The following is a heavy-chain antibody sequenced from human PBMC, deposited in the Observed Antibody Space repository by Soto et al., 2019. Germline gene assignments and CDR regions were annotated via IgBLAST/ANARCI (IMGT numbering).Heavy chain of an antibody. CDR1: GGSFSSGDYY. V-gene: IGHV4-30-4*01. D-gene: IGHD4-17*01. CDR3: ARIHFGDEPSYYYYGMDV. CDR2: IYYTGSN. J-gene: IGHJ6*02. Sequence: QVQLQESGPGVVKPSQTLSLTCTVSGGSFSSGDYYWSWVRQPPGKGLEWIGYIYYTGSNFNNPSLKSRVAISIDTSKTQFSLKLSAVTAADTDVYYCARIHFGDEPSYYYYGMDVWGQVTTLTVSS.